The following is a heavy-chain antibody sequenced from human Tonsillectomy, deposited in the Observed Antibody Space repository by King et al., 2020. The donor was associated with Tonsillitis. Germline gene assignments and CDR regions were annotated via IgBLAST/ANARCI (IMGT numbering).Heavy chain of an antibody. J-gene: IGHJ4*02. CDR3: AKDLYITGTAFDS. CDR1: GFTFSRYG. CDR2: ISGSGDRT. Sequence: VQLVESGGGLVQPGGSLRLSCAASGFTFSRYGMSWVRPAPGKGLEWVSGISGSGDRTYCADSVKGRLAISRDNSKNTVYLQMDTLRAEDTAIYYCAKDLYITGTAFDSWGQGTLVTVSS. D-gene: IGHD1-20*01. V-gene: IGHV3-23*04.